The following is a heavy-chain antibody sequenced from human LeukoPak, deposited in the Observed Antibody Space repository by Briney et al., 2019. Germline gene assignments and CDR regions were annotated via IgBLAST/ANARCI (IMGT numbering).Heavy chain of an antibody. CDR2: IIPIFGTA. V-gene: IGHV1-69*05. Sequence: ASVKVSCKASGGAFSSYAISWVRQAPGQGLEWMGGIIPIFGTANYAQKFQGRVTMTRSTSISTAYMELSSLRSEDTAIYYCARGVVSGFCSGGSCYRPDTWGQGTLVTVSS. J-gene: IGHJ5*02. CDR1: GGAFSSYA. CDR3: ARGVVSGFCSGGSCYRPDT. D-gene: IGHD2-15*01.